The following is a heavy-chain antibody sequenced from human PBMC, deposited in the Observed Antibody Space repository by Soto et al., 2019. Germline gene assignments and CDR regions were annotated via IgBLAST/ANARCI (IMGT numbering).Heavy chain of an antibody. CDR2: ISYDGSNK. CDR3: ARDFNPVLQRFTYYDILTGRQDAFDI. Sequence: PGGSLRLSCAASGFTFSSYGMHWVRQAPGKGLEWVAVISYDGSNKYYADSVKGRFTISRDNAKNSLYLQMNSLRAEDTAVYYCARDFNPVLQRFTYYDILTGRQDAFDIWGQGTMVTVSS. CDR1: GFTFSSYG. V-gene: IGHV3-30*03. D-gene: IGHD3-9*01. J-gene: IGHJ3*02.